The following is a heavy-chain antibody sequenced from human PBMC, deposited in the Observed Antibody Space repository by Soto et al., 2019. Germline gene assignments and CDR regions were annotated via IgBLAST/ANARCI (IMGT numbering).Heavy chain of an antibody. J-gene: IGHJ4*02. CDR3: AREARVHTPAFVY. V-gene: IGHV1-69*19. D-gene: IGHD3-10*01. CDR2: ISPMFGAA. CDR1: GGTFNTYA. Sequence: QVQLVQSGAEMKKPGSSVKVSCQSSGGTFNTYAMNWVRQAPGQGPEWMGDISPMFGAANYAPKFQGRVTITADESTGASYMQLSSLTSEDTALYFCAREARVHTPAFVYWGQGTLVTVSS.